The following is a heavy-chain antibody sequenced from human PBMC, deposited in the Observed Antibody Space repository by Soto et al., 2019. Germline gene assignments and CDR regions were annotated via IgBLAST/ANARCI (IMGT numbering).Heavy chain of an antibody. CDR2: INSDGSHT. CDR3: AKECDYGAYAGENWFDS. CDR1: GFTFFAYW. V-gene: IGHV3-74*01. J-gene: IGHJ5*01. D-gene: IGHD4-17*01. Sequence: EVQLVESGGGLVQPGGSLRLSCAASGFTFFAYWIHWVRQVPGKGLVWVSRINSDGSHTSYADSVRGRFTISRDNSKNTEYLQMNRRTADDTAVYYCAKECDYGAYAGENWFDSWGQGSLVTVSS.